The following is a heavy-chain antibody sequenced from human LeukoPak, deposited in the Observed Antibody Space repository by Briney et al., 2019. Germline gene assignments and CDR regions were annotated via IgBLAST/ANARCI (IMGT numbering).Heavy chain of an antibody. V-gene: IGHV3-23*01. J-gene: IGHJ4*02. CDR3: AKDXEGXYGSGSYYTGDY. Sequence: PGGSLRLSCAASGFIFSSYGMHWVRQAPGKGLEWVSAISGSGGSTYYADSVKGRFTISRDNSKNTLYLQMNSLRAEDTAVYYCAKDXEGXYGSGSYYTGDYWGQGTLVTVSS. CDR1: GFIFSSYG. D-gene: IGHD3-10*01. CDR2: ISGSGGST.